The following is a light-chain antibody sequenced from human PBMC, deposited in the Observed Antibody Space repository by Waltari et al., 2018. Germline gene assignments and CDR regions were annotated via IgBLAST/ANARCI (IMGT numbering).Light chain of an antibody. Sequence: QSALTQPPSASGSPGQTVIISCTGTSSDIGAYKYVSCYQQIPGRAPALIIYEVDRRPPGVPDRFSGSKSGNTASLTVSGLQTEDEGDYYCSSYAGSNKLIFGGVTKLTVL. CDR3: SSYAGSNKLI. J-gene: IGLJ2*01. CDR1: SSDIGAYKY. V-gene: IGLV2-8*01. CDR2: EVD.